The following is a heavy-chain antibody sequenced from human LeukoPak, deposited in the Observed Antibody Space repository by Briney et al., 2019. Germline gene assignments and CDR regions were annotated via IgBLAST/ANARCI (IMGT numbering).Heavy chain of an antibody. CDR2: INHSGST. V-gene: IGHV4-34*01. J-gene: IGHJ5*02. CDR1: GGSFSGYY. CDR3: ARGEVDWFDP. Sequence: SETLPLTCAVYGGSFSGYYWSWIRQPPGKGLEWIGEINHSGSTNYNPSLKSRVTISVDTSKNQFSLKLSSVTAADTAVYYYARGEVDWFDPWGQGTLVTVSS. D-gene: IGHD2-15*01.